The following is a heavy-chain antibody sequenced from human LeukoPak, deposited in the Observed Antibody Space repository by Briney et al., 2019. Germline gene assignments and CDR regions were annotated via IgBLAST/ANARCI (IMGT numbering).Heavy chain of an antibody. V-gene: IGHV4-59*01. D-gene: IGHD2-15*01. J-gene: IGHJ4*02. Sequence: PSETLSLTCTVSGDSINYYYWGWIRQSPGKGLEWIGYVYYNESAKYNPSLKSRVTISVDMSKNQFSLKVGSVTAADTAIYYCARKGGHFDYWGQGTLVTVSS. CDR3: ARKGGHFDY. CDR1: GDSINYYY. CDR2: VYYNESA.